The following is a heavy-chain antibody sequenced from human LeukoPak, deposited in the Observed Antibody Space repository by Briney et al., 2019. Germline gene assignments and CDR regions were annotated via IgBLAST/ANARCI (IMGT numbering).Heavy chain of an antibody. V-gene: IGHV3-30-3*01. J-gene: IGHJ4*02. D-gene: IGHD4-17*01. CDR3: ARDRYGD. CDR2: ISYDGSNK. Sequence: GGSLILSCAASGFTFSSYAMHWVRQAPGKGLEWVAVISYDGSNKYYADSVKGRFTISRDNSKNTLYLQMNSLRAEDTAVYYCARDRYGDWGQGTLVTVSS. CDR1: GFTFSSYA.